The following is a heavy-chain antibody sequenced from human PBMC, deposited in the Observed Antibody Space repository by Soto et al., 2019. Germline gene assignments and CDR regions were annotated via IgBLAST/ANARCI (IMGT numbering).Heavy chain of an antibody. D-gene: IGHD6-13*01. CDR2: INHSGST. Sequence: SETLSLTCAVYGGSFSGYYWSWIRQPPGKGLEWIGEINHSGSTNCNPSLKSRVTISVDTSKNQFSLKLSSVTAADTAVYYCARGQAGAAAGIWFDPWGQGTLVTSPQ. CDR1: GGSFSGYY. J-gene: IGHJ5*02. V-gene: IGHV4-34*01. CDR3: ARGQAGAAAGIWFDP.